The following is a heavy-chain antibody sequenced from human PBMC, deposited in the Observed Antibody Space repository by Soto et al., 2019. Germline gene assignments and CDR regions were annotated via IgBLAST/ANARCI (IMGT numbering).Heavy chain of an antibody. CDR2: IIPMFGSP. CDR3: ARRDYSHNWFGP. J-gene: IGHJ5*02. V-gene: IGHV1-69*01. CDR1: GGTFSSDG. Sequence: QVRLVQSGAEVRKPGSSVKVSCTASGGTFSSDGITWLRQAPGQGLEWMGGIIPMFGSPHYSENFEGRIKISADESTSTVYMEVRSLESEDTAVYYCARRDYSHNWFGPWGQGTQVTVSS. D-gene: IGHD3-22*01.